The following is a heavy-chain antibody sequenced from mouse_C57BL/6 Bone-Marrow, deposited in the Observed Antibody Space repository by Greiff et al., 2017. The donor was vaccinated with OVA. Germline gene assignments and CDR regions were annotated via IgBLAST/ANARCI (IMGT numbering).Heavy chain of an antibody. V-gene: IGHV1-81*01. CDR2: IYPRSGNT. Sequence: VQLVESGAELARPGASVKLSCKASGYTFTSYGISWVKQRTGQGLEWIGEIYPRSGNTYYNEKFKGKATLTADKSSSTAYMELRSLTSDDSAVYFCARLYDGYPYWYFDVWGTGTTVTVSS. CDR1: GYTFTSYG. J-gene: IGHJ1*03. D-gene: IGHD2-3*01. CDR3: ARLYDGYPYWYFDV.